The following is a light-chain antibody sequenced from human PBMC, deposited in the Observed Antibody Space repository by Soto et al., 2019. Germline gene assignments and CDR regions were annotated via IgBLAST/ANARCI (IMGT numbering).Light chain of an antibody. V-gene: IGKV1-5*01. CDR2: DAS. J-gene: IGKJ1*01. CDR3: QQYNSYPWT. Sequence: DIQMTQSPSTLSASVGDRVTITCRASQSFSSWLAWYQQKPGKAPKLLIYDASSLESGVPSRFSGSGSGTGFTLTISSLQPDDFATYFCQQYNSYPWTFGQGTKVEIK. CDR1: QSFSSW.